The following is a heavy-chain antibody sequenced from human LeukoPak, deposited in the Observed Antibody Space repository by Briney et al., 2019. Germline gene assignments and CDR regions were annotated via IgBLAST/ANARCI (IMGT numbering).Heavy chain of an antibody. D-gene: IGHD3-16*01. V-gene: IGHV1-2*02. Sequence: ASVKVSCKACGYTFIGNYMHWVRQAPGQGLEWMGWINPNSVGTNYAQKFQGRVTMPRDTSISTAYMELSRLRSDDTAVYYCARVRYRLAETYIDYWGQGTLVTVSS. CDR1: GYTFIGNY. CDR2: INPNSVGT. J-gene: IGHJ4*02. CDR3: ARVRYRLAETYIDY.